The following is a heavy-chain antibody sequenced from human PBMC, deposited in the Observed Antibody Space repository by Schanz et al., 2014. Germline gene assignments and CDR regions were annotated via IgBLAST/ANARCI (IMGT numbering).Heavy chain of an antibody. CDR3: ASGPSYVQFHH. CDR2: IYSGGST. J-gene: IGHJ1*01. V-gene: IGHV3-66*01. Sequence: EVQLVESGGGLVQPGGSLRLSCAASGFTVSSNYMSWVRQGPGEGLEWVSVIYSGGSTYYADSVRGRFTISRDNSKNTLYHQMNSLRAEDTAVYCWASGPSYVQFHHWGQGTLVTVSS. CDR1: GFTVSSNY. D-gene: IGHD3-16*01.